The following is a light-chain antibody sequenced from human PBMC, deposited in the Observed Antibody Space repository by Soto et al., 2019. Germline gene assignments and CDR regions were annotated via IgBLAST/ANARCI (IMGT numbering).Light chain of an antibody. J-gene: IGKJ5*01. CDR3: QQYNNWPPIT. CDR1: QSVSSN. V-gene: IGKV3-15*01. Sequence: EIVLIQSPATPSVSPGGIATPSCRASQSVSSNLAWYQQKPGQAPRLLIYGASTRATGIPARFSGSGSGTEFTLTISSLQSEDFAVYYCQQYNNWPPITFGQGTRLEI. CDR2: GAS.